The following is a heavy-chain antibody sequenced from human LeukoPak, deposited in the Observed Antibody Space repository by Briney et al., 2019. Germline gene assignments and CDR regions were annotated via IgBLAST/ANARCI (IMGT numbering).Heavy chain of an antibody. CDR2: ISWNSGNK. CDR3: VKDRALVGGPYFYYMDV. J-gene: IGHJ6*03. CDR1: GFTFADYP. V-gene: IGHV3-9*01. D-gene: IGHD1-26*01. Sequence: GSSLRLSCAASGFTFADYPMLWVRQAPGKGLEWVSGISWNSGNKEYGDSVKGRFTVSRDNAKNSLHLQMNSLRADDTALYYCVKDRALVGGPYFYYMDVWGKGTMVTVS.